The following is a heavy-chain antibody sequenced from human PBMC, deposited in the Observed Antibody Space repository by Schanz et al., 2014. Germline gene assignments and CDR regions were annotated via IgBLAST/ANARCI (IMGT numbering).Heavy chain of an antibody. CDR3: ATASSPVREAGAGSSFHL. Sequence: EVQLVESGGDLVQPGGSLRLSCAASGFTFSSYAMSWVRQAPGKGLEWVGRIKSKSDGETTDYAAPVKGRFSISRDDSQSTLYLQMNSLKIEDTAVYYCATASSPVREAGAGSSFHLWGQGTLVTVSP. D-gene: IGHD6-13*01. J-gene: IGHJ5*02. V-gene: IGHV3-15*01. CDR1: GFTFSSYA. CDR2: IKSKSDGETT.